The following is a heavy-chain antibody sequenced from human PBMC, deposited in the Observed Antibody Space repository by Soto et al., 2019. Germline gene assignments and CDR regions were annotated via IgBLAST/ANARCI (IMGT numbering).Heavy chain of an antibody. CDR3: ARGYFDWLYHSLFDY. Sequence: ASVKLCCKASGYTFTSYFMHWIRQAPGQGLEWMGIINPSGGSTSYAQKFQGRVTMTRDTSTSTVYMELSSLRSEDTAVYYCARGYFDWLYHSLFDYWGQGTLVTVSS. J-gene: IGHJ4*02. V-gene: IGHV1-46*01. CDR1: GYTFTSYF. D-gene: IGHD3-9*01. CDR2: INPSGGST.